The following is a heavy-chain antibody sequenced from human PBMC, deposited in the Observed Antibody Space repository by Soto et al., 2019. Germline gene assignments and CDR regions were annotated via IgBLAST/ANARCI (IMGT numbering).Heavy chain of an antibody. CDR1: GFTFSDYY. CDR2: ISSSGSTI. V-gene: IGHV3-11*01. J-gene: IGHJ4*02. CDR3: ARDPGSDYGDYPIPGHLDY. D-gene: IGHD4-17*01. Sequence: QVQLVECGGGLVKPGGSLRLSCAASGFTFSDYYMSWIRQAPGKGLEWVSYISSSGSTIYYADSVKGRFTISRDNAKNSLYLQMNSLRADDTAVYYCARDPGSDYGDYPIPGHLDYWGQAALVTVSS.